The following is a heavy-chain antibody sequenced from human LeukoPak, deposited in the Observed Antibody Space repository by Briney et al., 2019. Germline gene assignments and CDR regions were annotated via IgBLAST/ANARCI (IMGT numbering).Heavy chain of an antibody. CDR2: INHSGST. Sequence: IPSETLSLTCTVSGGSISSSSYYWSWIRQPPGKGLEWIGEINHSGSTNYNPSLKSRVTISVDTSKNQFSLKLSSVTAADTAVYYCARVFSGYSGPKKNYYYYYYMDVWGKGTTVTVSS. CDR3: ARVFSGYSGPKKNYYYYYYMDV. V-gene: IGHV4-39*07. J-gene: IGHJ6*03. CDR1: GGSISSSSYY. D-gene: IGHD5-12*01.